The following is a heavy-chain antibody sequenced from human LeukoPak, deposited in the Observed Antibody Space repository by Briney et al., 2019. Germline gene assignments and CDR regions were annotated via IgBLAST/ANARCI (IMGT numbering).Heavy chain of an antibody. J-gene: IGHJ3*02. CDR2: ISAYNGNT. CDR3: ASDLQHIVVVTAYPPPAVAFDI. Sequence: ASVKVSCKASGYTFTSYGISWVRQAPGQGLEWMGWISAYNGNTNYAQKLQGRVTMTTDTSTSTAYMELRSLRSDDTAVSYCASDLQHIVVVTAYPPPAVAFDIWGQGTMVTVSS. CDR1: GYTFTSYG. D-gene: IGHD2-21*02. V-gene: IGHV1-18*01.